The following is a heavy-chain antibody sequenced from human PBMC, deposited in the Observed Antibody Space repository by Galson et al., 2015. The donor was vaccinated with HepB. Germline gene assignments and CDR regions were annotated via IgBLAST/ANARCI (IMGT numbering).Heavy chain of an antibody. V-gene: IGHV3-11*05. J-gene: IGHJ4*02. CDR2: ISSSSSYT. Sequence: SLRLSCAASGFTFSDYYMSWIRQAPGKGLEWVSYISSSSSYTNYADSVKGRFTISRDNAKNSLYLQMNSLRAEDTAVYYCARAGEHYYDSSGYRYWGQGTLVTVSS. CDR1: GFTFSDYY. D-gene: IGHD3-22*01. CDR3: ARAGEHYYDSSGYRY.